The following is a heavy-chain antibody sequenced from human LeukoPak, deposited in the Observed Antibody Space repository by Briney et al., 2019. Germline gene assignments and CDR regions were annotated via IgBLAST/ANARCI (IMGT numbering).Heavy chain of an antibody. CDR3: ARGSGSYYYFDY. Sequence: SVEVSCKASGGTFSSYAISWVRQAPGQGLEWMGRIIPILGIANYAQKFQGRVTITADKSTSTAYMELSSLRSEDTAVYYCARGSGSYYYFDYWGQGTLVTVSS. D-gene: IGHD1-26*01. CDR2: IIPILGIA. CDR1: GGTFSSYA. J-gene: IGHJ4*02. V-gene: IGHV1-69*04.